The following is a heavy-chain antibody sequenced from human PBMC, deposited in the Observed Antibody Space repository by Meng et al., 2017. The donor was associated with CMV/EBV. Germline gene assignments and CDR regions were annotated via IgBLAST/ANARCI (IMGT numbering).Heavy chain of an antibody. V-gene: IGHV3-30*02. CDR2: IRYDGSST. J-gene: IGHJ4*02. D-gene: IGHD2-2*01. CDR3: AKDLWVRQLNTSPSFGY. Sequence: GGSLRLSCAASGFTFDIYGLHWARPAPGKGLEWVAFIRYDGSSTYSSDSVKGRFTISRDNSKNTMYLQMNSLTTEDTAIYYCAKDLWVRQLNTSPSFGYWGQGTLVTVSS. CDR1: GFTFDIYG.